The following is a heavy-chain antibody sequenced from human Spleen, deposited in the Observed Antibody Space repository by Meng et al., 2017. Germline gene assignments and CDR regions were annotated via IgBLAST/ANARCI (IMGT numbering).Heavy chain of an antibody. CDR1: DYTFTSYG. Sequence: SVKVSCKASDYTFTSYGISWVRQAPGQGLEWMGGIIPIFGTANYAQKFQGRVTITADESTSTAYMELSSLRSEDTAVYYCARGSGYSYGRNDYWGQGTLVTVSS. V-gene: IGHV1-69*13. CDR2: IIPIFGTA. J-gene: IGHJ4*02. CDR3: ARGSGYSYGRNDY. D-gene: IGHD5-18*01.